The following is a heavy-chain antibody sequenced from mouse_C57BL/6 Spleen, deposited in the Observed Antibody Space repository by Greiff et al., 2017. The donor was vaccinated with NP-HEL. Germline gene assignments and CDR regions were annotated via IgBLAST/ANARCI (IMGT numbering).Heavy chain of an antibody. D-gene: IGHD2-4*01. CDR1: GYAFSSYW. CDR3: ARWGITTTRGYFDV. CDR2: IYPGDGDT. Sequence: QVQLQQSGAELVKPGASVKISCKASGYAFSSYWMNWVKQRPGKGLEWIGQIYPGDGDTNYNGKFKGKATLTADKSSSTAYMQLSSLTSEDSAVYFCARWGITTTRGYFDVWGTGTTVTVSS. J-gene: IGHJ1*03. V-gene: IGHV1-80*01.